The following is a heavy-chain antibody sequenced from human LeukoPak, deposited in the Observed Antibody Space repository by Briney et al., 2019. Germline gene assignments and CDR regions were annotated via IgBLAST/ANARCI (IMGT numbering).Heavy chain of an antibody. Sequence: PSETLSLTCNVSGGSISGYYWSWIRQPAGKGLEWIGRIYTSGSTKYNPSLKSRVTMYVDTSKSQFSLKLTSVTAADTAVYYGARRTDSGYSSSSSAFDVWGQGTMVTVSS. D-gene: IGHD6-6*01. CDR2: IYTSGST. CDR3: ARRTDSGYSSSSSAFDV. J-gene: IGHJ3*01. V-gene: IGHV4-4*07. CDR1: GGSISGYY.